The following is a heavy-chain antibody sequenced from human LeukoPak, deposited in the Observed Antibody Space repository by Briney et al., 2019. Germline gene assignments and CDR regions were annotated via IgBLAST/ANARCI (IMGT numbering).Heavy chain of an antibody. CDR1: GSTFSSYA. V-gene: IGHV3-23*01. Sequence: WGSLRLSCAASGSTFSSYAMSWVRQAPGKGLEWVSAISGSGGSTYYADSVKGRFTISRDNSKNTLYLQMNSLRAEDTAVYYCAKDHGLFGVVIIRDYYYGMDVWGQGTTVTVSS. J-gene: IGHJ6*02. CDR3: AKDHGLFGVVIIRDYYYGMDV. D-gene: IGHD3-3*01. CDR2: ISGSGGST.